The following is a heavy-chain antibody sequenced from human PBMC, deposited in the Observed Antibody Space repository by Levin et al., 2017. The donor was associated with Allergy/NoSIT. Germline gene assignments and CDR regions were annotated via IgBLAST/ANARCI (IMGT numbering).Heavy chain of an antibody. CDR3: AKGPYGSGCPYFDY. J-gene: IGHJ4*02. CDR2: ITSSGGST. D-gene: IGHD6-19*01. CDR1: GFSFSSYA. Sequence: GGSLRLSCTASGFSFSSYAMCWVRQAPGKGLEWVSTITSSGGSTYYADSVKGRFTISRDNSKNTLYLEMNSLRAQDTAVYYCAKGPYGSGCPYFDYWGQGTLVTVSS. V-gene: IGHV3-23*01.